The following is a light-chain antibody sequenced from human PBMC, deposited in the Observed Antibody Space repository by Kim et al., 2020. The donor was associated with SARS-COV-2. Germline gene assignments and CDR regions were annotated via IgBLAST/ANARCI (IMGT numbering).Light chain of an antibody. Sequence: RVTISCPGSSCNIGGGYNVHWHQQLRGTAPILLIYGNKNPPSGVPDRFSGAKSGTSASLTITGLQSEDEADYYCQSYDNSLSGSVFGGGTQLTVL. CDR3: QSYDNSLSGSV. CDR1: SCNIGGGYN. CDR2: GNK. V-gene: IGLV1-40*01. J-gene: IGLJ3*02.